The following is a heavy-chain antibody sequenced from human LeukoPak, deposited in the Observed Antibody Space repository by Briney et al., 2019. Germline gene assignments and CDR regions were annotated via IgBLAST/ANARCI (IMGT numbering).Heavy chain of an antibody. D-gene: IGHD5-24*01. Sequence: SETLSLTCAVYGGSFSGYYWSWIRQPAGKGLEWIGRFYTSGNTKYNPSLQGRVTVSVDTSKNQFSLTLSSVTAADTAVYYCARDVRVKRFDYWGQGTLVTVSS. CDR1: GGSFSGYY. V-gene: IGHV4-4*07. CDR2: FYTSGNT. J-gene: IGHJ4*02. CDR3: ARDVRVKRFDY.